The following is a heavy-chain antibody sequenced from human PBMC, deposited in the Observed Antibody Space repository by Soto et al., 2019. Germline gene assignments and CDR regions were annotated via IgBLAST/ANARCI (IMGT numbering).Heavy chain of an antibody. Sequence: SETLYLTCTVSGGSISSYYWSWIRQPPGKGLEWIGYIYYSGSTNYNPSLKSRVTISVDTSKNQFSLKLSSVTAADTAVYYCARGTQQLPPMRWGQGTLVTVSS. CDR1: GGSISSYY. CDR2: IYYSGST. V-gene: IGHV4-59*01. D-gene: IGHD6-13*01. CDR3: ARGTQQLPPMR. J-gene: IGHJ4*02.